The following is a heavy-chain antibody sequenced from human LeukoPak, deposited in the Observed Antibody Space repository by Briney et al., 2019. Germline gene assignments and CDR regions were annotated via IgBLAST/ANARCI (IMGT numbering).Heavy chain of an antibody. Sequence: GGSLRLSCAASGFTFSSYWMSWVRQAPGKGLEWVANIKQDGSEKYYVDSVKGRFTISRDNAKNSLYLQMNSLRAEDTAVYYCARAPQEGYYDFWSGYSLGTNLDYWGQGTLVTVSS. J-gene: IGHJ4*02. CDR3: ARAPQEGYYDFWSGYSLGTNLDY. CDR2: IKQDGSEK. D-gene: IGHD3-3*01. CDR1: GFTFSSYW. V-gene: IGHV3-7*01.